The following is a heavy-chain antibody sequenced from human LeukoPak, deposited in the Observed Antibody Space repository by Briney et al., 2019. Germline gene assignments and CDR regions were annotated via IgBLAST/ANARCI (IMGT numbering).Heavy chain of an antibody. Sequence: PGGSLRLFCAASGFTFSRYSMNWVRQAPGKGLEWVSSISSSSSYIYYADSVRGRFTIYRDNAQTSMYLQMNSPRAEDTAVYYCARFEDSGGSYRGAFDIWGQGTMVTVSS. V-gene: IGHV3-21*01. CDR3: ARFEDSGGSYRGAFDI. J-gene: IGHJ3*02. CDR2: ISSSSSYI. D-gene: IGHD3-10*01. CDR1: GFTFSRYS.